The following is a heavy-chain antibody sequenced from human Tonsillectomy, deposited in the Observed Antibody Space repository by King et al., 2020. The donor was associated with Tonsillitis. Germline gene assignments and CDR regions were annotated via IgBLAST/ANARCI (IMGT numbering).Heavy chain of an antibody. CDR3: AKGGHSSGWQNEIVTFDD. J-gene: IGHJ4*02. Sequence: VQLVESGAEVKKPGASVKVSCKASGYTFTGYYMHWVRQAPGQGLEWMGWINPNSGGTYYAQKFQGRVTMTRDTSISTAYMELSRLKSDDTAVYYCAKGGHSSGWQNEIVTFDDWGQATLVTVSS. CDR2: INPNSGGT. D-gene: IGHD6-19*01. V-gene: IGHV1-2*02. CDR1: GYTFTGYY.